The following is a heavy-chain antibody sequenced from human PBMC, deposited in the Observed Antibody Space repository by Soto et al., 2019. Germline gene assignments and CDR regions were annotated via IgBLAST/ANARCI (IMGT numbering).Heavy chain of an antibody. V-gene: IGHV3-23*01. D-gene: IGHD3-3*02. J-gene: IGHJ4*02. Sequence: GGSLRLSCAASGFTFSSNAMSWVRKAPGQGLEWVSAISGSGDSTYYADSVKGRFTISRDNSKNTLYVQMNSLRAEDTALYYCAKHFCRPYPTYYFVYLGPGTLVTVSS. CDR1: GFTFSSNA. CDR3: AKHFCRPYPTYYFVY. CDR2: ISGSGDST.